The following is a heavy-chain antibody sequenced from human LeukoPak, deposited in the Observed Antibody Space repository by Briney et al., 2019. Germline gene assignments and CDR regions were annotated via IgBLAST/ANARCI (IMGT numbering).Heavy chain of an antibody. J-gene: IGHJ3*02. D-gene: IGHD6-13*01. Sequence: ASVKVSCKASGYTFTSYDINWVRQATGQGLEWMGWMNPNSGNTGYAQKFQGRVTMTRNTSISTAYMELSSLRSEDTAVYYCATLGEAAADTVGAFDIWGQGTMVTVSS. CDR3: ATLGEAAADTVGAFDI. V-gene: IGHV1-8*01. CDR2: MNPNSGNT. CDR1: GYTFTSYD.